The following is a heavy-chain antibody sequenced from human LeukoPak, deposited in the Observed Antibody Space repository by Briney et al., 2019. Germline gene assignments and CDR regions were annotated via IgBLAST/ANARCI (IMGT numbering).Heavy chain of an antibody. V-gene: IGHV3-21*01. CDR1: AFTFNCFS. J-gene: IGHJ3*02. Sequence: GGSLRLSCAASAFTFNCFSMNGVPQGPGKGREGGLSISSSGRYIYYADTVKGRSQISRGNAKNSLYLQMTSLRAEDTAVYYCARVLTYRMITFGGVFVDDAFDMWRQGTMATVSS. CDR2: ISSSGRYI. D-gene: IGHD3-16*02. CDR3: ARVLTYRMITFGGVFVDDAFDM.